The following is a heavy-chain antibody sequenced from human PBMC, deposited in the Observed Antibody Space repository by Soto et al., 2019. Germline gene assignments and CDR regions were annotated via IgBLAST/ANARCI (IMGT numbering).Heavy chain of an antibody. CDR3: AHRRLGATSPDYYGLDV. CDR1: GFSLSTTGEG. CDR2: IHWNDDK. Sequence: QITLKEAGPTLVRPTQTLTLTCSFSGFSLSTTGEGVGWIRQPPGKALEWLALIHWNDDKRYNPSLRRRLTITKDTSRREVVLSLTNMDPVDTGTYYCAHRRLGATSPDYYGLDVWGQGTTVIVSS. J-gene: IGHJ6*02. V-gene: IGHV2-5*01. D-gene: IGHD1-26*01.